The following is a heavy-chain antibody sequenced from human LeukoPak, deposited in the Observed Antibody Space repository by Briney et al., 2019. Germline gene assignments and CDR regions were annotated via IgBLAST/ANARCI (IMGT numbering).Heavy chain of an antibody. J-gene: IGHJ4*02. Sequence: PSETLSLTCTVFGDSISTIYWSWIRQQPAGKGLEWIGRFYTSGSANYNASLQSRVTMSVDMSKNQCFLKLNSVTAADTVVYYCARGYRGLPDFEYWGQGILVTVSS. V-gene: IGHV4-4*07. D-gene: IGHD1-26*01. CDR3: ARGYRGLPDFEY. CDR2: FYTSGSA. CDR1: GDSISTIY.